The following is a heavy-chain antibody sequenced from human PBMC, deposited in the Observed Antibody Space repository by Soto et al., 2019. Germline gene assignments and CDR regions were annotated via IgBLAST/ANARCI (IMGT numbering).Heavy chain of an antibody. J-gene: IGHJ5*02. V-gene: IGHV3-48*03. D-gene: IGHD6-13*01. CDR1: VFTFSSYE. CDR3: VRDVAAVGTDWFDP. Sequence: GWSLRLSCASSVFTFSSYEMNWVRQAPGKGLEWVSYISSSGSTIYYADSVKGRFTISRDNAKNSLYLQMNSLRAADTAVYYCVRDVAAVGTDWFDPWGQGTLVTVSS. CDR2: ISSSGSTI.